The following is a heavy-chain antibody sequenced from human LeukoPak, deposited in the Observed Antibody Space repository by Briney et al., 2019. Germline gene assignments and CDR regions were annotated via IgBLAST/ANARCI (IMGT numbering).Heavy chain of an antibody. CDR3: ARDLTSLLYDGGYYFDY. Sequence: AGGSLRLSCAASGFTFSSYGMHWVRQAPGKGLEWVAVISYDGSNKYYADSVKGRFTISRDNSKNTLYLQMNSLRAEDTAVYYCARDLTSLLYDGGYYFDYWGQGTLVTVSS. J-gene: IGHJ4*02. CDR2: ISYDGSNK. D-gene: IGHD2-2*02. V-gene: IGHV3-30*03. CDR1: GFTFSSYG.